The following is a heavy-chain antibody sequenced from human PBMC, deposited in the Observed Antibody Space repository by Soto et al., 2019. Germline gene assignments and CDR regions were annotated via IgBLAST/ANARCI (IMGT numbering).Heavy chain of an antibody. V-gene: IGHV1-2*02. CDR2: IGPESGAT. J-gene: IGHJ4*02. D-gene: IGHD1-26*01. Sequence: GASVKVSWEACGYRFTGRYRHWVRQAPEQGPEWMGEIGPESGATRYAQKFQGRVTMTMDTSITTVYMELNNLRPDDTAIYYCGRGRSGQIVVFYWGQGTPVTVSS. CDR3: GRGRSGQIVVFY. CDR1: GYRFTGRY.